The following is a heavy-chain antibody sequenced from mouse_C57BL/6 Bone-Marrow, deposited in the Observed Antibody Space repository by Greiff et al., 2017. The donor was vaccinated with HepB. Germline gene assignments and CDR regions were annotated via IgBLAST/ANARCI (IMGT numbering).Heavy chain of an antibody. V-gene: IGHV1-80*01. Sequence: QVQLKESGAELVKPGASVKISCKASGYAFSSYWMNWVKQRPGKGLEWIGQIYPGDGDTNYNGKFKGKATLTADKSSSTAYMQLSSLTSEDSAVYFCARGGPPYYGSSGGAYFDYWGQGTTLTVSS. CDR3: ARGGPPYYGSSGGAYFDY. J-gene: IGHJ2*01. CDR2: IYPGDGDT. D-gene: IGHD1-1*01. CDR1: GYAFSSYW.